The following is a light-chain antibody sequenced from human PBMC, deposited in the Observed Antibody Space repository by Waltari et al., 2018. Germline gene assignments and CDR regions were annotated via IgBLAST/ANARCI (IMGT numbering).Light chain of an antibody. CDR3: LLHYSGPRV. V-gene: IGLV7-46*01. J-gene: IGLJ2*01. Sequence: QAEVTQEPSVTVSPGGTVTLTCGSSTGAVTSSHYPYWFQQKPGQAPRTLVYDTSNKHSWTPARFSGSVVGGKAALTLSGAQPEDEAEYYCLLHYSGPRVFGGGTKVTVL. CDR2: DTS. CDR1: TGAVTSSHY.